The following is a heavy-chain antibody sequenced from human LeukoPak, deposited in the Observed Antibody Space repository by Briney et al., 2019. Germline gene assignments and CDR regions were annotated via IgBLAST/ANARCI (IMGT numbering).Heavy chain of an antibody. D-gene: IGHD2-2*01. V-gene: IGHV3-21*03. CDR1: GLTISSYT. CDR3: ARDFGGYCSSSNCYLGWLDY. J-gene: IGHJ4*02. Sequence: GGSRRLSCAASGLTISSYTMNWVRQAPGKGLEWVSSIISSGSYIYYADSVKGRFTISRDNAKNSLYLQMNSLRAEDTAVYYCARDFGGYCSSSNCYLGWLDYWGQGTLVTVSS. CDR2: IISSGSYI.